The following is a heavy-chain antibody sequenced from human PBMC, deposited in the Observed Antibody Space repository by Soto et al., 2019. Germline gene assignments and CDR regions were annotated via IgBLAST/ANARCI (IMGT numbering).Heavy chain of an antibody. V-gene: IGHV3-7*01. Sequence: EVQLVESGGGLVQPGGSLRLSCVDSGFTFSSYWMSWVRQAPVKGLEWVGNIKQDGSEENYVDSLKGRFTISRDNAKNSMYLQMNSLRAEDTAGYYCARIAATGRGWDVWGKGTKVVVSS. CDR1: GFTFSSYW. CDR3: ARIAATGRGWDV. J-gene: IGHJ6*04. CDR2: IKQDGSEE. D-gene: IGHD6-13*01.